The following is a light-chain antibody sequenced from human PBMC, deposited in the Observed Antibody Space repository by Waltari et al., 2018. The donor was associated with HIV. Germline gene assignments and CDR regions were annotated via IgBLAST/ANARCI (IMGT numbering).Light chain of an antibody. Sequence: QSAPTQPASVSGSPGQSITISCTGPTSDVGGYNPVSWYQQHPGKAPKLMIYEVSNRPSGVSNRLSGSKSGNTASLTISGLQAEDEADYYCSSYTSSSTVVFGGGTKLTVL. V-gene: IGLV2-14*01. J-gene: IGLJ3*02. CDR1: TSDVGGYNP. CDR2: EVS. CDR3: SSYTSSSTVV.